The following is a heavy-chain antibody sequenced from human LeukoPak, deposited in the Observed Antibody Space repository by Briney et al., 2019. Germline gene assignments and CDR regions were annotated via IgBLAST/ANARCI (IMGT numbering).Heavy chain of an antibody. V-gene: IGHV3-48*03. CDR3: ARGLDSGSWPFDY. J-gene: IGHJ4*02. Sequence: GGSLRLSCAASGFTFSDYEMIWVRQAPGKGLEWVSYINTKGDKIYYADSVRGRFTISRDSAKNSLYLQMNSLRAEDTAVYYCARGLDSGSWPFDYWGQGTLVTVSS. CDR2: INTKGDKI. D-gene: IGHD6-13*01. CDR1: GFTFSDYE.